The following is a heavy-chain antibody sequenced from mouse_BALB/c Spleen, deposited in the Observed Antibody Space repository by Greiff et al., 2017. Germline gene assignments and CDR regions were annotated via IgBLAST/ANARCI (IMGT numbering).Heavy chain of an antibody. CDR1: GYTFTDYA. V-gene: IGHV1S137*01. CDR2: ISTYYGDA. CDR3: ARAGNDGYPYDMDY. J-gene: IGHJ4*01. Sequence: QVQLQQSGAELVRPGVSVKISCKGSGYTFTDYAMHWVKQSHAKSLEWIGVISTYYGDASYNQKFKGKATMTVDKSSSTAYMELARLTSEDSAIYYCARAGNDGYPYDMDYWGQGTSVTVSS. D-gene: IGHD2-3*01.